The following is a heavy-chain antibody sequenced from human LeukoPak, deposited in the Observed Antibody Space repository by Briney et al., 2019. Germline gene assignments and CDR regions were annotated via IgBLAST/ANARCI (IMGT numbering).Heavy chain of an antibody. CDR3: AKGPYCYDSSAYHYGAFDI. J-gene: IGHJ3*02. CDR1: GFTFTSYW. D-gene: IGHD3-22*01. CDR2: INNDGSST. V-gene: IGHV3-74*01. Sequence: QPGGSLLLSCTASGFTFTSYWMQWVRQAPGEGLGWVSCINNDGSSTNYADSVKGRFTISRDNSKNTLYLQMNSLRAEDTAVYYCAKGPYCYDSSAYHYGAFDIWGQGTMVTVSS.